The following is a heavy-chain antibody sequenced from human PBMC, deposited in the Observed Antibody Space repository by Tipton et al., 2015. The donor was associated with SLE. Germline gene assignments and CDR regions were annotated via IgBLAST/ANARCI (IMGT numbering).Heavy chain of an antibody. V-gene: IGHV4-59*11. CDR2: VSYSGST. CDR3: ARGGASSRYFDY. CDR1: GGSISSHY. Sequence: TLSLTCSVSGGSISSHYWSWIRQPPGNGLEWIGFVSYSGSTNYNPSLKSRVTISVDTSKNQFSLKLSSVTAADTAVYYCARGGASSRYFDYWGQGTLVTVSS. J-gene: IGHJ4*02.